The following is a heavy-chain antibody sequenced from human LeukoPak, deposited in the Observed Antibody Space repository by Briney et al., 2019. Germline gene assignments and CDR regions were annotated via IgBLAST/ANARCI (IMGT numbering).Heavy chain of an antibody. J-gene: IGHJ4*02. CDR1: GFTFSSYG. D-gene: IGHD3-10*01. CDR2: IWYDGSNK. Sequence: PGGSLRLSCAASGFTFSSYGMHWVRQAPGKGLEWVAVIWYDGSNKYYADSVKGRFTISRDNSKNTLYLQMNSLRAEDTAVYYCARDPELMVRGVMDYWGQGTLVTVSS. CDR3: ARDPELMVRGVMDY. V-gene: IGHV3-33*01.